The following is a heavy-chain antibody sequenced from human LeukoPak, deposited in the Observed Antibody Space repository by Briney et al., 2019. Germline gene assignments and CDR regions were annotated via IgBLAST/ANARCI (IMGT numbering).Heavy chain of an antibody. V-gene: IGHV3-11*04. J-gene: IGHJ6*03. D-gene: IGHD6-19*01. CDR2: ISSRATTI. Sequence: PGGSLRLSCAASGFTFSDYYINWIRQAPGKGLEWLVYISSRATTIYYADSVKGRFTISRDNAKNSVYLQMNSLRAEDTAVYYCAREGEQWLGAWRLYYYYYMDVWGKGTTVTVSS. CDR3: AREGEQWLGAWRLYYYYYMDV. CDR1: GFTFSDYY.